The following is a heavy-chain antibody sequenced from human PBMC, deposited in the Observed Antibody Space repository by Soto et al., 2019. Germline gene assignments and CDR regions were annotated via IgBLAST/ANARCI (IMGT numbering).Heavy chain of an antibody. CDR1: GYSFTSYW. J-gene: IGHJ6*02. Sequence: PGESLKISCKGSGYSFTSYWISWVRQMPGKGLEWMGRIDPSDSYTNYSPSFQGHVTISADKSISTAYLQWSSLKASDTAMYYCARLAMATRRGYYGMDVRGQGTTVTVSS. V-gene: IGHV5-10-1*01. CDR3: ARLAMATRRGYYGMDV. D-gene: IGHD5-12*01. CDR2: IDPSDSYT.